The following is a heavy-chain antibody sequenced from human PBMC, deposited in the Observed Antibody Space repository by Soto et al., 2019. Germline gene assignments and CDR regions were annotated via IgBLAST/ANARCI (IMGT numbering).Heavy chain of an antibody. V-gene: IGHV3-23*01. CDR1: GLTFSSYV. D-gene: IGHD7-27*01. Sequence: EVHLLGSGGGSVQPGGSLRLSCAASGLTFSSYVMGWVRQAPGKGLEWASAISGSGSDTYYAVSVKGRFTISRDNSKNTLYLQMNSLRAEDTAVYYCAKRRGDGYFDLWGRGTLVTVSS. J-gene: IGHJ2*01. CDR3: AKRRGDGYFDL. CDR2: ISGSGSDT.